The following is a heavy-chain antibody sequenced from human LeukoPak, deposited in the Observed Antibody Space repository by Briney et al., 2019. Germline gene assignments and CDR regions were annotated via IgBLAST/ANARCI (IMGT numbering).Heavy chain of an antibody. CDR3: ARDVDGSGSYNRFDP. J-gene: IGHJ5*02. Sequence: PSETLSLTCTVSGYSISSGYYWGWIRQPPGKGLEWIGSIYHSGSTYYNPSLKSRVTTSVDTSKNQFSLKLSSVTAADTAVYYCARDVDGSGSYNRFDPWGQGTLVTVSS. V-gene: IGHV4-38-2*02. CDR1: GYSISSGYY. CDR2: IYHSGST. D-gene: IGHD3-10*01.